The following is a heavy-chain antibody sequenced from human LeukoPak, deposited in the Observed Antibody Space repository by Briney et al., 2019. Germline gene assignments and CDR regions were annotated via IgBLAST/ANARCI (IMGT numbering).Heavy chain of an antibody. Sequence: GGSLRLSCAASGFTFSSYAMSWVRQAPGKGLEWVSAISGSGGSTYYADSVKGRFTISRDNSKNTLHLQMNSLRAEDTAVYYCAKKGGKYNWNYIDYWGQGTLVTVSS. CDR3: AKKGGKYNWNYIDY. D-gene: IGHD1-20*01. J-gene: IGHJ4*02. V-gene: IGHV3-23*01. CDR1: GFTFSSYA. CDR2: ISGSGGST.